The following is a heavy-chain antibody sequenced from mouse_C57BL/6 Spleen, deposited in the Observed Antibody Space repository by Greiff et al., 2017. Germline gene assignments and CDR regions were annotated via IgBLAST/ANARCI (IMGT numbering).Heavy chain of an antibody. Sequence: VTLMESGPELVKPGASVKISCKASGYAFSRPWMNWVKQRPGKGLVWIGRIYTGDGDTNYNGKFKGKATLTADKSSSTAYMQLSSLTSEDSAVYFCARDWDWDYWGQGTTLTVSS. J-gene: IGHJ2*01. CDR3: ARDWDWDY. CDR2: IYTGDGDT. CDR1: GYAFSRPW. D-gene: IGHD4-1*01. V-gene: IGHV1-82*01.